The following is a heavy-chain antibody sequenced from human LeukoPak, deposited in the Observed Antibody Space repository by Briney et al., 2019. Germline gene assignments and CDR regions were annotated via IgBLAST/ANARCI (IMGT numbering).Heavy chain of an antibody. V-gene: IGHV3-23*01. CDR1: GFTFSIYG. J-gene: IGHJ4*02. Sequence: PGGSLRLSCAASGFTFSIYGMHWVRQAPGKGLQWVSSITSRGESTWYVDSVKGRFTITRDNSENTLYLQMHSLRAEDTAVYYCARDRPNYYGSDGHYYRRDGDYWGRGTLVSVSS. D-gene: IGHD3-22*01. CDR2: ITSRGEST. CDR3: ARDRPNYYGSDGHYYRRDGDY.